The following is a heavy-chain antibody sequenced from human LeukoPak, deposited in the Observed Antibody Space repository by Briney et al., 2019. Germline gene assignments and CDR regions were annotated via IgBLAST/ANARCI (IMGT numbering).Heavy chain of an antibody. D-gene: IGHD2-15*01. CDR3: AKEDIVVVVAAYDY. CDR2: IKQDGSEK. V-gene: IGHV3-7*03. Sequence: PGGSLRPSCAASGFTFSSYWMSWVRQAPGKGLEWVANIKQDGSEKYYVDSVKGRFTISRDNAKNSLYLQMNSLRAEDTAVYYCAKEDIVVVVAAYDYWGQGTLVTVSS. CDR1: GFTFSSYW. J-gene: IGHJ4*02.